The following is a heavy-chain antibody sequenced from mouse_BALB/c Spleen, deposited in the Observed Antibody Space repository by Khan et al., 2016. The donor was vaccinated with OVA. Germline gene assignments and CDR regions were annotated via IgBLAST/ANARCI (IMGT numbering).Heavy chain of an antibody. CDR1: GYSITSGYG. CDR2: ISYSGST. V-gene: IGHV3-2*02. Sequence: EVQLVESGPGLVKPSQSLSLTCTVTGYSITSGYGWNWIRQFPGNKLEWMGYISYSGSTNYNPSLKSRISITRDPSKNQFFLQLNSVTTEDTAKYYCAKTARIKYWGQGTTLTVSS. CDR3: AKTARIKY. D-gene: IGHD1-2*01. J-gene: IGHJ2*01.